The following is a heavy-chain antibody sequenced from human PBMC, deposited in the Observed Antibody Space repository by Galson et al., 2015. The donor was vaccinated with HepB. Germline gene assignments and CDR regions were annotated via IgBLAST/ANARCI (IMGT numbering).Heavy chain of an antibody. Sequence: SLRLSCAASGFTFSSYDMHWVRQATGKGLEWVSAIGTAGDTYYPGSVKGRFTISRENAKNSLYLQMNSLRAGDAAVYYCARWGYSSSPYYYYGMDVWGQGTTVTVSS. D-gene: IGHD6-13*01. CDR3: ARWGYSSSPYYYYGMDV. CDR2: IGTAGDT. J-gene: IGHJ6*02. CDR1: GFTFSSYD. V-gene: IGHV3-13*01.